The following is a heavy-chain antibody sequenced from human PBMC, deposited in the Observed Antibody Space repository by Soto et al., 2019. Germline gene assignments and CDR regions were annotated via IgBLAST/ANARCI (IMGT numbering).Heavy chain of an antibody. CDR2: FSCDGNYK. J-gene: IGHJ4*02. V-gene: IGHV3-21*01. Sequence: PGGSLRLSCAASGFSFFTYTMDWVRQAPGKGLEWVSFFSCDGNYKYYARSVRGRFTISRDNAKNSLYLYMNSLYAEDTAVYYCAREFGYYDFWSGQHTGYYFDYWGQGTLVTVSS. CDR1: GFSFFTYT. D-gene: IGHD3-3*01. CDR3: AREFGYYDFWSGQHTGYYFDY.